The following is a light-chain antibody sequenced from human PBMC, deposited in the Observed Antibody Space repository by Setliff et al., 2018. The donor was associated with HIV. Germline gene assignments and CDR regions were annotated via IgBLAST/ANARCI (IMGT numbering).Light chain of an antibody. CDR3: SSYAITNTRP. V-gene: IGLV2-14*01. J-gene: IGLJ1*01. CDR2: EVR. Sequence: LTQPASVSGSPGQSLTISCTGTSSDVGGYSYVSWYQQHPGKAPKLIIYEVRNRPSGVSNRFSGPKSGNTASLTISGLQTEDEADYYCSSYAITNTRPFGTGTKV. CDR1: SSDVGGYSY.